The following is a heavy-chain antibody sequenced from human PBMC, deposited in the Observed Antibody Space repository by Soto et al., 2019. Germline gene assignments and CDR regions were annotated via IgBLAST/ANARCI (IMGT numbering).Heavy chain of an antibody. J-gene: IGHJ4*02. D-gene: IGHD5-12*01. CDR2: ISANNGNT. V-gene: IGHV1-18*01. Sequence: QVQLVQSGAEVKKPGASVKVSCKASGYTFTSYGINWVRQAPGQGLEGMGWISANNGNTQYAQKLQGRVTMTTDTATSTAYMKPRSLRSDDTSVYYCARVKSGYDFGYWGQGTLVTVSS. CDR1: GYTFTSYG. CDR3: ARVKSGYDFGY.